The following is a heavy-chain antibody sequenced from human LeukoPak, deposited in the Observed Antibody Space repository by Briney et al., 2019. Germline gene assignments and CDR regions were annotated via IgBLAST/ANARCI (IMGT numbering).Heavy chain of an antibody. J-gene: IGHJ4*02. CDR2: IYYRGST. CDR3: ARGGDYGDLRYFDY. V-gene: IGHV4-59*01. Sequence: SETLSLTCTVSGDSISPYYWSWIRQPPGKGLEWIGYIYYRGSTNYNPSLKSRVTFSVDTSKNQFSLKLNSVTAADTAVYYCARGGDYGDLRYFDYWGQGTLVTVSS. D-gene: IGHD4-17*01. CDR1: GDSISPYY.